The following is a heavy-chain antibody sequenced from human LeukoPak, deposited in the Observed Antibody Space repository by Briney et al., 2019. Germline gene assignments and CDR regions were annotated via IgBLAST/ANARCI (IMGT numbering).Heavy chain of an antibody. D-gene: IGHD3-22*01. CDR1: GFTVSSNY. CDR2: IYSGGST. Sequence: GGSLRLSCAASGFTVSSNYMSWVRQAPGKGLEWVSVIYSGGSTYYADPVKGRFTISRDNAKNTLDLQMNSLRAEDMAVYYCASAYSSGYYSFDYWGQGTLVTVSS. CDR3: ASAYSSGYYSFDY. J-gene: IGHJ4*02. V-gene: IGHV3-53*01.